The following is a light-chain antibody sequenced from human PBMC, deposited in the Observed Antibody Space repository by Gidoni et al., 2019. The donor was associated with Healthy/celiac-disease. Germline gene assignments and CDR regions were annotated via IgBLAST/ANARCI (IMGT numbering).Light chain of an antibody. CDR2: GAS. CDR1: QSVSSN. Sequence: LSCRASQSVSSNLAWYQQKPGQAPRLLIYGASTRATGIPARFSGSGSGTEFTLTISSLQSEDFAVYYCQQYNNWPPWTFGQGTKVEIK. J-gene: IGKJ1*01. CDR3: QQYNNWPPWT. V-gene: IGKV3-15*01.